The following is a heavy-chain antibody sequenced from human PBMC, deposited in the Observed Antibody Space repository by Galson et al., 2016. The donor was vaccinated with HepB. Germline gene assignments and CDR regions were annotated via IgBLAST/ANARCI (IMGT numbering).Heavy chain of an antibody. J-gene: IGHJ4*02. CDR3: ARDVRTPAIRAWYPFYDY. D-gene: IGHD2-15*01. V-gene: IGHV3-23*01. CDR1: GFTFSIYA. Sequence: SLRLSCAASGFTFSIYAMTWVRQPPGKGLEWVSTFSGSGGTTKYYADSVKGRFSISRDNSKNTLFLDMNSLRPEDTAVYYCARDVRTPAIRAWYPFYDYWGQGALVTVSS. CDR2: FSGSGGTTK.